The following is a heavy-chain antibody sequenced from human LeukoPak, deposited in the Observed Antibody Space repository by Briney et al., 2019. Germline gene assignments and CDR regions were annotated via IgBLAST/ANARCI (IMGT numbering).Heavy chain of an antibody. V-gene: IGHV3-30*03. CDR1: RFTFSDYY. J-gene: IGHJ5*02. CDR2: MSYEETYK. D-gene: IGHD3-3*01. CDR3: ARDFGVIRRS. Sequence: GGSLRLSCAASRFTFSDYYMSWIRQAPGKGLEWVAVMSYEETYKNYAEAVKGRFTISRDDSKNTLFLQMSSLRPEDTAVYYCARDFGVIRRSWGQGTLVSVSS.